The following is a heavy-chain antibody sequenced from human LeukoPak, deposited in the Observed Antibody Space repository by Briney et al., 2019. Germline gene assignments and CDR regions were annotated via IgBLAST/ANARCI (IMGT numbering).Heavy chain of an antibody. CDR1: GYTFTSYD. V-gene: IGHV1-8*01. CDR3: GRALDYYGSGSLDY. CDR2: MNPNSGNT. D-gene: IGHD3-10*01. J-gene: IGHJ4*02. Sequence: ASVKVSCKASGYTFTSYDINWVRQATGQGLEWMGWMNPNSGNTGYAQKFQGRVTMTRNTSISTAYMELSSLRSEDTAVYYCGRALDYYGSGSLDYWGQGTLVTVSS.